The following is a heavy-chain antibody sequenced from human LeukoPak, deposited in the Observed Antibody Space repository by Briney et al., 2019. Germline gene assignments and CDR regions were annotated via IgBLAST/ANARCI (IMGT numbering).Heavy chain of an antibody. CDR3: ARGIRQWLAQVPRKPTGWFDS. CDR1: GGSISSSSYY. V-gene: IGHV4-39*07. CDR2: INHSGST. D-gene: IGHD6-19*01. J-gene: IGHJ5*01. Sequence: PSETLSLTCTVSGGSISSSSYYWGWIRQPPGKGLEWIGEINHSGSTNYNPSLKSRVTISVDTSKNQFSLKLSSVTAADTAVYYCARGIRQWLAQVPRKPTGWFDSWGQGTLVTVSS.